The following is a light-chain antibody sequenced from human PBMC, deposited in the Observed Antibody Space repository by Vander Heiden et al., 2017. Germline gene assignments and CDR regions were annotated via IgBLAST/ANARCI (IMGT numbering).Light chain of an antibody. Sequence: QLTPSPSSLSASIGDKVTISCRASQSVSTFVNWYRQKPGKAPDLLIYAASSLHTGVPSRFRGRGSGTAFTLTITSLQPEDFATYYCQQSFSLPSTFGPGTKVDIK. V-gene: IGKV1-39*01. CDR3: QQSFSLPST. CDR2: AAS. J-gene: IGKJ3*01. CDR1: QSVSTF.